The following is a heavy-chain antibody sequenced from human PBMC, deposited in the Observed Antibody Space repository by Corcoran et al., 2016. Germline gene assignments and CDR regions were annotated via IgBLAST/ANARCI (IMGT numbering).Heavy chain of an antibody. Sequence: EMQLVESGGGLVKPGGSLRLSCAASGFTFRTAWMNWVRQAPGKGLEWVGRIKSKTDGGTTDYAAPVKGRFTISRDDSKNTLYLQMNSLKTEDTAVYYCTTGSYLLLWFGNYGMDVWGQGTTVTVSS. CDR3: TTGSYLLLWFGNYGMDV. J-gene: IGHJ6*02. CDR2: IKSKTDGGTT. D-gene: IGHD3-10*01. V-gene: IGHV3-15*07. CDR1: GFTFRTAW.